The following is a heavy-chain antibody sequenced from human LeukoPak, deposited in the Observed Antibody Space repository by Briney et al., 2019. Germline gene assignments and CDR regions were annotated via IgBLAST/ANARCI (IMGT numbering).Heavy chain of an antibody. Sequence: PSETLSLTCTVSGGSITSYCLSWIRQPPGKGLEWIGYISYSGSTNYNPSLKSRVTISVDTSKNQFSPKLSSLTAADTAVYYCARDGYHNWFDPWGQGTPVTVSS. CDR1: GGSITSYC. CDR2: ISYSGST. J-gene: IGHJ5*02. D-gene: IGHD6-13*01. V-gene: IGHV4-59*01. CDR3: ARDGYHNWFDP.